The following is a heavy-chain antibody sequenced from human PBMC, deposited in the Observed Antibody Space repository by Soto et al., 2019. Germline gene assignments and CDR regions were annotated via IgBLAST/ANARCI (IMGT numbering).Heavy chain of an antibody. CDR2: ISSDGSKK. V-gene: IGHV3-30*18. CDR3: AKGTGTTSLYYFDY. Sequence: LRLSCAASGFTFSSYGMHWVRQAPGKGLGWVAVISSDGSKKDYADSVTGRFTISRDNSKNTLYLQMNSLRVEDTAVYYCAKGTGTTSLYYFDYWGQGTLVTVSS. D-gene: IGHD1-7*01. J-gene: IGHJ4*02. CDR1: GFTFSSYG.